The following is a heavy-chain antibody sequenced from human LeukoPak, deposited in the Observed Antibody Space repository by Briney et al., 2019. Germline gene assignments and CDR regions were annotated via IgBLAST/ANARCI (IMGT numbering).Heavy chain of an antibody. CDR2: IIPILAIA. D-gene: IGHD2-21*02. CDR3: ARGGKYCGGDCYMDLFDY. V-gene: IGHV1-69*04. J-gene: IGHJ4*02. Sequence: SVKVSCKASGSTFSSYPITWVRQAPGQGLEWMGRIIPILAIANYAQKFQGRVTITADKSTSTAYMELSSLRSEDTAVYYCARGGKYCGGDCYMDLFDYWGQGTLVTVSS. CDR1: GSTFSSYP.